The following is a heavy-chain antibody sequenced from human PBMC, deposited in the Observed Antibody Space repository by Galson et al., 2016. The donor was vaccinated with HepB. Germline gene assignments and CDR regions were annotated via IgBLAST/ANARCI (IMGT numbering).Heavy chain of an antibody. CDR3: AGDTVGLLLRGVDD. CDR1: GGTLTQYV. D-gene: IGHD1-7*01. CDR2: IIPFSGTT. Sequence: SVKVSCKASGGTLTQYVISWVRQAPGQGLEWMGGIIPFSGTTNYAHKFQGRVTITADGSTSTTYLELSSLRSEDTAVYFCAGDTVGLLLRGVDDWGQGTLVTVSS. J-gene: IGHJ4*02. V-gene: IGHV1-69*13.